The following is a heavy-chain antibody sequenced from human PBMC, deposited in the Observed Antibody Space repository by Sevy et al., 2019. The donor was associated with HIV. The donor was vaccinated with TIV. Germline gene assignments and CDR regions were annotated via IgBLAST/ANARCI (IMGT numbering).Heavy chain of an antibody. V-gene: IGHV1-18*04. J-gene: IGHJ4*02. D-gene: IGHD6-19*01. Sequence: ASVKVSCKASGYTFSRSVITWVRQAPGQGLEWMGWISTYNGKTNYAQKFQDRVTMTTDTSTNTAYMELRSLRSDDTAIYFGGRGRGIAVAGGGYYSDYWGQGSLVTVSS. CDR3: GRGRGIAVAGGGYYSDY. CDR1: GYTFSRSV. CDR2: ISTYNGKT.